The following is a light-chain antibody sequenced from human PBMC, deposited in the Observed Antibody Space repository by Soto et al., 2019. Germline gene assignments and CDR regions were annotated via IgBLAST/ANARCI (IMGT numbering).Light chain of an antibody. CDR3: TSYTSTSTLV. V-gene: IGLV2-14*01. Sequence: QSALTQPXSVSXSPGQSITXXCTGTSNDIGANDYVSWYQHHPGQAPKILIYEAANRPSGVSHRFSGSKSGNTASLTISGLQAEDEADYFCTSYTSTSTLVFGGGTKLTVL. CDR1: SNDIGANDY. CDR2: EAA. J-gene: IGLJ2*01.